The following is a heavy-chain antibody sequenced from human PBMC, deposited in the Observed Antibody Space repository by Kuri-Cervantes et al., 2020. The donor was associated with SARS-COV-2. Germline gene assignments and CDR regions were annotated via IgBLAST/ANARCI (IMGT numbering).Heavy chain of an antibody. CDR2: VYYSGST. J-gene: IGHJ4*02. D-gene: IGHD2-15*01. CDR1: GGSISSYY. V-gene: IGHV4-59*08. Sequence: ESLKISCTVSGGSISSYYWSWIRQPPGKGLEWIGYVYYSGSTNYNPSLKSRVTISVDTSKNQFSLKLSSVTAADTAVYYCAGGEYCSGGSCLFDYWGQGTLVTVSS. CDR3: AGGEYCSGGSCLFDY.